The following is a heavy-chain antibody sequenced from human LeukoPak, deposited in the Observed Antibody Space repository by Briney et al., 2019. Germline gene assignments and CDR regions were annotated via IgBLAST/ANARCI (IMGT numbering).Heavy chain of an antibody. J-gene: IGHJ4*02. V-gene: IGHV3-23*01. CDR3: AKDRNYYDSGGYYNSFDY. Sequence: PGGSLRLSCAASGFTYSNYAMTWVRQPPGKGQECVAGIRGSGGSTYFADAVKGRFTISRDNSKNTVYLQMNSLRAEDTAVYYCAKDRNYYDSGGYYNSFDYWGQGTLVTVSS. CDR1: GFTYSNYA. D-gene: IGHD3-22*01. CDR2: IRGSGGST.